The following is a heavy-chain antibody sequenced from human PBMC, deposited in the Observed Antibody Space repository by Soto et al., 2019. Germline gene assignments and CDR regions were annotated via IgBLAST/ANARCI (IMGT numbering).Heavy chain of an antibody. CDR1: GFTFSSYG. J-gene: IGHJ6*02. CDR3: ARDPSRITIFGPTYGMDV. V-gene: IGHV3-33*01. D-gene: IGHD3-3*01. CDR2: IWYDGSNK. Sequence: GGSLRLSCAASGFTFSSYGMHWVRQAPGKGLEWVAVIWYDGSNKYYADSVKGRFTISRDNSKNTLYLQMNSLRAEDTAVYYCARDPSRITIFGPTYGMDVWGQGTTVTVSS.